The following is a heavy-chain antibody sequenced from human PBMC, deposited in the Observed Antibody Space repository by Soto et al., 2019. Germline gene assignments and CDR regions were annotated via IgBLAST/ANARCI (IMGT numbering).Heavy chain of an antibody. V-gene: IGHV1-8*01. Sequence: GASVKVSCKASGYTFTSYDINWVRQATGQGLEWMGWMNPNSGNTGYAQKFQVRVTMSRNTSISTAYMELSSLRSEDMAVYYCARGGFDSDCSSNSCHPYYYMDVWGKGTTVTVSS. D-gene: IGHD2-2*01. CDR1: GYTFTSYD. CDR3: ARGGFDSDCSSNSCHPYYYMDV. CDR2: MNPNSGNT. J-gene: IGHJ6*03.